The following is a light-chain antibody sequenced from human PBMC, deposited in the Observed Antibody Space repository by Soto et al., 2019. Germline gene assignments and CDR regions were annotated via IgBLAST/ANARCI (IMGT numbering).Light chain of an antibody. CDR2: GAS. CDR1: QSVSSSY. V-gene: IGKV3-20*01. J-gene: IGKJ1*01. CDR3: QQYGSSPWT. Sequence: VLTQSPGTLSLSPGERATLSCRASQSVSSSYLAWYQQKPGQAPRLLIYGASRRATGIPDRFSGSGSGTDFTLTISRLEPEDFAVYYCQQYGSSPWTFGQGTKVDIK.